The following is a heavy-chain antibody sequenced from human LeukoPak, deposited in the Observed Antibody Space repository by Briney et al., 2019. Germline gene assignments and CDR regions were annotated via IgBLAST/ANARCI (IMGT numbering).Heavy chain of an antibody. D-gene: IGHD2-2*01. Sequence: SETLSLTCTVSGGSISSYYWSWIRQPPGKGLEWIGYIYYSGSTNYNPSLKSRVTISVDTSKNQFSLKLSSVTAADTAVYYCARLAGDCSSTSCYWNAFDIWGQGTMVTVSS. CDR1: GGSISSYY. J-gene: IGHJ3*02. V-gene: IGHV4-59*08. CDR3: ARLAGDCSSTSCYWNAFDI. CDR2: IYYSGST.